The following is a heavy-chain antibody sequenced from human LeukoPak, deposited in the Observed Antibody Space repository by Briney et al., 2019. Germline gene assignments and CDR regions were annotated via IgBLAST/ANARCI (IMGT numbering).Heavy chain of an antibody. CDR2: ISSSGSTI. CDR1: GFTFSSYE. D-gene: IGHD3-10*01. J-gene: IGHJ4*02. V-gene: IGHV3-48*03. Sequence: GGSLRLSCAASGFTFSSYEMNWVRQAPGKGLEWVSYISSSGSTIYYADSVKGRFTISRGNAKNSLYLQMNSLRAEDTAVYYCARDQRFAGFGESPYWGQGTLVTVSS. CDR3: ARDQRFAGFGESPY.